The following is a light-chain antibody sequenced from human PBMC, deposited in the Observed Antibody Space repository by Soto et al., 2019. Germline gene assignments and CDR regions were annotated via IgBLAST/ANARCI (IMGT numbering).Light chain of an antibody. V-gene: IGKV1-33*01. J-gene: IGKJ5*01. Sequence: DIQLTQSPASVSASVGDIVTITCQASQDVAYYLTWYQQKPGEAPKVLIYDASNLESGVTSRFSGSGSGTDFTFTISSLQPEDLATYYCQHDHALPITFGRGTRLEIK. CDR2: DAS. CDR3: QHDHALPIT. CDR1: QDVAYY.